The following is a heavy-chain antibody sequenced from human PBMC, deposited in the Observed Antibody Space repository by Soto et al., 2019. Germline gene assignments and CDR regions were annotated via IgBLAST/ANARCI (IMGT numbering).Heavy chain of an antibody. V-gene: IGHV2-5*02. D-gene: IGHD3-9*01. CDR3: AHTGGRYFDWLFPPEDAFDI. J-gene: IGHJ3*02. CDR1: GFSLSTSGVG. Sequence: SGPTLVNPTQTLTLTCTFSGFSLSTSGVGVGWIRQPPGKALEWLALIYWDDDKRYSPSLKSRLTITKDTSKNQAVLTMTNMDPVDTATYYCAHTGGRYFDWLFPPEDAFDIWGQGTMVTVSS. CDR2: IYWDDDK.